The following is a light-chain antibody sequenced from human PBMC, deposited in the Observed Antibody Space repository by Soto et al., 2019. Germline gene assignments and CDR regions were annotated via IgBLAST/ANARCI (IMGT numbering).Light chain of an antibody. Sequence: DIQMTQSPSTLSASVEDRVTITCRASKSISNLLAWYQQKPGRAPTLLIYKASTLESGVPPRFSGSGSGTESTLTISSLQPDDFSTYYCQHYSSYPLSFGQWTRLQMK. J-gene: IGKJ5*01. V-gene: IGKV1-5*03. CDR1: KSISNL. CDR2: KAS. CDR3: QHYSSYPLS.